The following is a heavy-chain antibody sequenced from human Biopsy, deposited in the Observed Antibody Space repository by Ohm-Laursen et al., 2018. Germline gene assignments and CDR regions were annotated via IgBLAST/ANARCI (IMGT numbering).Heavy chain of an antibody. D-gene: IGHD2-8*01. CDR3: ARDPLNGHKHFDY. V-gene: IGHV1-2*02. CDR2: INCKTGAT. CDR1: GYTFTSYG. Sequence: ATVKISCKASGYTFTSYGISWVRQAPGQGLEWLGYINCKTGATNYAQKFQGTVSMTRGTSISTAYLALGSLRSADTAIYYCARDPLNGHKHFDYWGQGSLVTVSS. J-gene: IGHJ4*02.